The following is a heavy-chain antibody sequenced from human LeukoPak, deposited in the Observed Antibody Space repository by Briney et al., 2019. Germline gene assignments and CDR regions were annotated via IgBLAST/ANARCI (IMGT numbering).Heavy chain of an antibody. CDR2: IGASGGST. CDR3: AKHPSYTSNWYYFDY. CDR1: GFTFSSYA. D-gene: IGHD6-13*01. Sequence: GGSLRLSCAASGFTFSSYAMSWVRQAPGKGLEWVSVIGASGGSTYYADSVKGRFTISRDNSKSTLYLQMNSLRAEDTAVYYCAKHPSYTSNWYYFDYWGQGTLVTVSS. J-gene: IGHJ4*02. V-gene: IGHV3-23*01.